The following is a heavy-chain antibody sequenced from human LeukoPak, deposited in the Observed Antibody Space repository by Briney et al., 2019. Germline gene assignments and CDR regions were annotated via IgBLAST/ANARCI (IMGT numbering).Heavy chain of an antibody. V-gene: IGHV4-59*01. CDR1: GGSISSYY. Sequence: SSETLSLTCTVSGGSISSYYWSWIRQPPGKGLEWIGSIYYSGSTNYNPSLKSRVTISVDTSKNQFSLKLSSVTAADTALYYCARENGYRYDYWGQGTLVTVSS. CDR2: IYYSGST. D-gene: IGHD5-18*01. CDR3: ARENGYRYDY. J-gene: IGHJ4*02.